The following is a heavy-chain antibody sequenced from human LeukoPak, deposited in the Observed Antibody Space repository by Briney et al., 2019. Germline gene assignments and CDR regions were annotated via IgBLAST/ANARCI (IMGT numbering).Heavy chain of an antibody. CDR3: VRGILRGDAFDI. Sequence: GGSLRLSCAASGFTFRNYDMHWVRQVTGKGLEWVSLIATADDTFYPGSVKGRFTISRENAKNSLYLQMNSLRAEDTAVYYCVRGILRGDAFDIWGQGTMVTVSS. D-gene: IGHD4-17*01. J-gene: IGHJ3*02. V-gene: IGHV3-13*01. CDR2: IATADDT. CDR1: GFTFRNYD.